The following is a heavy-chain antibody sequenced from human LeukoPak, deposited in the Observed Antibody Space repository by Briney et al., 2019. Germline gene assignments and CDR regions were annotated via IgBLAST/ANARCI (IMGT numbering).Heavy chain of an antibody. CDR2: IYYSGST. Sequence: PSETLSLTCTVSGGSISSYYWSWIRQPPGKGLEWIGYIYYSGSTNYNPSLKSRVTISVDTSKNQFSLKLSSVTAADTAVYYCARGPLDLYSNSWLLFDYWGQGTLVTVSS. CDR3: ARGPLDLYSNSWLLFDY. D-gene: IGHD6-13*01. CDR1: GGSISSYY. J-gene: IGHJ4*02. V-gene: IGHV4-59*01.